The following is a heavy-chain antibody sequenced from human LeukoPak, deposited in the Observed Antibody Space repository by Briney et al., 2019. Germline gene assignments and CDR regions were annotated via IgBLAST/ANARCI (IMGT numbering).Heavy chain of an antibody. CDR3: TTAVRGIIKPDY. CDR2: IKSKTDGGTT. J-gene: IGHJ4*02. CDR1: GFTFSNAW. V-gene: IGHV3-15*01. D-gene: IGHD3-10*01. Sequence: GGSLRLSCAASGFTFSNAWMTWVRQAPGKGLEWVARIKSKTDGGTTDYAAPVRGRFTISRDDSKNTLYLQMNSLKVEDTAVFYCTTAVRGIIKPDYWGQGTLVTVSS.